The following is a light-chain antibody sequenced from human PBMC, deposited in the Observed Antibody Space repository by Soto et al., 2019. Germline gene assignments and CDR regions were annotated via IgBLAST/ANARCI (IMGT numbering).Light chain of an antibody. CDR3: CSYAGDSYV. V-gene: IGLV2-23*02. Sequence: QSALTQPASVSGSPGQSITISCNGTSSDVGNYNLVSWYQQHPGKAPKLMIYDVSKRPSGVSNRFSGSKSGNTASLTISGLQADDEADYYCCSYAGDSYVFGTGTKLTVL. J-gene: IGLJ1*01. CDR1: SSDVGNYNL. CDR2: DVS.